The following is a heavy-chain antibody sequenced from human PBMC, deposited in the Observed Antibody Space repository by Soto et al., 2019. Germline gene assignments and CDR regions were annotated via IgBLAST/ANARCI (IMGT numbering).Heavy chain of an antibody. Sequence: ASVKVSCKASGYAFTSYYMHWVRQAPGQGLEWMGIINPGGGSTSYAQKFQGRVTMTRDTSTSTVYMELSSLRSEDTAVYYCARDSIFGVVTPSAFDIWGQGTMVTVSS. CDR2: INPGGGST. V-gene: IGHV1-46*03. J-gene: IGHJ3*02. CDR3: ARDSIFGVVTPSAFDI. D-gene: IGHD3-3*01. CDR1: GYAFTSYY.